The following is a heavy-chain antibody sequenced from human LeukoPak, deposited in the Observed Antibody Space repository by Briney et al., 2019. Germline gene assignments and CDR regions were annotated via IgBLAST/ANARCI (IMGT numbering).Heavy chain of an antibody. V-gene: IGHV1-69*04. CDR2: IIPILGIA. CDR1: GGTFSSYA. Sequence: GASVKVSCKASGGTFSSYAISWVRQAPGQGLEWMGRIIPILGIANYAQKFQGRVTITADKSTSTAYMELSSLRSEDTAVYYCARDRGDIVEGAFDSRGQGTMVTVSS. D-gene: IGHD2-15*01. J-gene: IGHJ3*02. CDR3: ARDRGDIVEGAFDS.